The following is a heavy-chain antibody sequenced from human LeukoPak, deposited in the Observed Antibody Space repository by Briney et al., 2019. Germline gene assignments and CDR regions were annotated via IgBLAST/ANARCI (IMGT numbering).Heavy chain of an antibody. Sequence: GGSLRLSCAASRFTFSSYSMNWVRQAPGKGLEWVSAISGSGGSTYYADSVKGRFTISRDNSKNTLYLQMNSLRAEDTAVYYCAKGLQLFDYWGQGTLVTVSS. CDR1: RFTFSSYS. J-gene: IGHJ4*02. CDR3: AKGLQLFDY. V-gene: IGHV3-23*01. D-gene: IGHD2-15*01. CDR2: ISGSGGST.